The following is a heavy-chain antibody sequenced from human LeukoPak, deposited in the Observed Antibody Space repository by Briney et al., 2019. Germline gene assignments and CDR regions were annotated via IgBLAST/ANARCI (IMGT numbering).Heavy chain of an antibody. V-gene: IGHV1-18*01. CDR3: ARVEEMATIDKYWFDP. D-gene: IGHD5-24*01. J-gene: IGHJ5*02. CDR1: GYTFTSYG. CDR2: ISAYNGNT. Sequence: ASVKVSCKASGYTFTSYGISWVRQAPGQGLEWMGWISAYNGNTNYAQKLQGRVTMTTDTSTSTAYMELRSLRSDDTAVYYCARVEEMATIDKYWFDPWGQGTLVTVSS.